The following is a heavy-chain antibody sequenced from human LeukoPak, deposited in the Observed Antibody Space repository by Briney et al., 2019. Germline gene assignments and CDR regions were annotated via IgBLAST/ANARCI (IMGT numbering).Heavy chain of an antibody. D-gene: IGHD4-11*01. Sequence: PSETLSLTCTVSGGSISSGTYYWSWIRQPAGKGLEWIGRFYTRGSTNYNPSLKSRVTISVDTSKNQFSLKLSSVTAADTAVYYCARDLGTVKGNNWFDPWGQGTLVTVSS. J-gene: IGHJ5*02. CDR1: GGSISSGTYY. CDR3: ARDLGTVKGNNWFDP. V-gene: IGHV4-61*02. CDR2: FYTRGST.